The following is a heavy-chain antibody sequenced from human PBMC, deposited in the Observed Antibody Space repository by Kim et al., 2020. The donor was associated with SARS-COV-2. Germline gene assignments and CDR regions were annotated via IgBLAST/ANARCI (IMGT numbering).Heavy chain of an antibody. V-gene: IGHV3-23*01. D-gene: IGHD2-8*01. J-gene: IGHJ4*02. Sequence: ADSVKGRFTISRDNSKNTLYLQMNSLRAEDTAVYYCAKDQGRMVTGYFDYWGQGTLVTVSS. CDR3: AKDQGRMVTGYFDY.